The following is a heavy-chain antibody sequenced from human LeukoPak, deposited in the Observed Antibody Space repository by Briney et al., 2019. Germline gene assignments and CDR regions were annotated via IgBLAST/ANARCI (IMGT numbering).Heavy chain of an antibody. Sequence: ASVKVSYKASGYTFTSYDINWVRQGTGQGLEWMGWMNPNSGNTGYAQKFQGRVTITRNTSISTAYMELSSLRSEDTAVYYCARGGRGCSSTSCSPRNPLYYYYYMDVWGKGTTVTVSS. CDR1: GYTFTSYD. D-gene: IGHD2-2*01. V-gene: IGHV1-8*03. CDR2: MNPNSGNT. CDR3: ARGGRGCSSTSCSPRNPLYYYYYMDV. J-gene: IGHJ6*03.